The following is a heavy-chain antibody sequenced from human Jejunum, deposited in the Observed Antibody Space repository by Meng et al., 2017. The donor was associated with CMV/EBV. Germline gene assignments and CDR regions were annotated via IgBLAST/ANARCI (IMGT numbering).Heavy chain of an antibody. J-gene: IGHJ4*02. Sequence: QVPLPEAGPGLVKTSQTLSLTCTVSGDSFNSPDYYWSWSRQPQEKGLEWIGYIYYSGSTYYNPSLKSRVSISGDTSNKQFSLKLTSVTAADTAVYYCARSPYSGSALPFFDYWGQGSLVTVSS. D-gene: IGHD1-26*01. CDR2: IYYSGST. CDR1: GDSFNSPDYY. CDR3: ARSPYSGSALPFFDY. V-gene: IGHV4-30-4*01.